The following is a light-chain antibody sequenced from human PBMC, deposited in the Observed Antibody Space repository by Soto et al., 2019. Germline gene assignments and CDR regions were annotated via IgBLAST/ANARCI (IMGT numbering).Light chain of an antibody. CDR1: SSNIGSNY. CDR2: RNN. J-gene: IGLJ1*01. CDR3: AAWDDSLSGYV. Sequence: QAVVTQPPSASGTPGQRVTISCSGSSSNIGSNYVYWYQQLPGTAPKLLIYRNNQRPSGVPDRFSGSKSGTSASLAISGLRSEDDADYYCAAWDDSLSGYVFGTGPQLTVL. V-gene: IGLV1-47*01.